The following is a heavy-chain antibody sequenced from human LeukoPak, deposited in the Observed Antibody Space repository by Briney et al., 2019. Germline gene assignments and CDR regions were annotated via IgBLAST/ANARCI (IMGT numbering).Heavy chain of an antibody. D-gene: IGHD3-16*02. J-gene: IGHJ1*01. CDR1: GFTFSSYA. CDR2: ISYDGSNK. CDR3: AREHRPPEDYVWGSYRLTYFQH. Sequence: GGSLRLSCAASGFTFSSYAMHWVRQAPGKGLEWVAVISYDGSNKYYADSVKGRFTISRDNSKNTLYLQMNSLRAEDTAVYYCAREHRPPEDYVWGSYRLTYFQHWGQGTLVTVSS. V-gene: IGHV3-30-3*01.